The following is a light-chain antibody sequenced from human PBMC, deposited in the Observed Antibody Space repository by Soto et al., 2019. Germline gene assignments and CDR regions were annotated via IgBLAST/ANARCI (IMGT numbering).Light chain of an antibody. V-gene: IGLV4-60*02. CDR3: ETWDSSLGV. CDR2: LEGGGKY. CDR1: SGHSHYI. J-gene: IGLJ3*02. Sequence: QLVLTQSSSASASLGSSVKLTCTLSSGHSHYIIAWHQQQPGKAPRYLMKLEGGGKYSKGSGVHDRFSGSSSGADRYLTISNLQFEDEADYYCETWDSSLGVFGGGTKLTVL.